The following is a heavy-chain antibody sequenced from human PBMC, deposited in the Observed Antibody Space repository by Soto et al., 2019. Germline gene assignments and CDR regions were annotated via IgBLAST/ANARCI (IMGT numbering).Heavy chain of an antibody. V-gene: IGHV4-34*01. D-gene: IGHD3-16*02. CDR1: GGSFSGYY. Sequence: SETLSLTCAVYGGSFSGYYWSWIRQPPGKGLEWIGEINHSGSTNYNPSLKSRVTISVDTSKNQFSLKLSSVTAADTAVYYCARRYDYAWGSYRSPYYFDYWGQGTLVTVSS. CDR3: ARRYDYAWGSYRSPYYFDY. CDR2: INHSGST. J-gene: IGHJ4*02.